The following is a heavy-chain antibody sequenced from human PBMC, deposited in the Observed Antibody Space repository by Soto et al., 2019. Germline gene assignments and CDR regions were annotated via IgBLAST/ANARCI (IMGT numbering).Heavy chain of an antibody. Sequence: SETLSLTCTVSGGSISSYYWSWIRQPPGKGLEWIGYIYYSGSTNYNPSLKSRVTISVDTSKNQFSLKLSSVTAADTAVYYCARVNREQQLAYFDYWGQGTLVTVSS. J-gene: IGHJ4*02. CDR2: IYYSGST. CDR3: ARVNREQQLAYFDY. CDR1: GGSISSYY. V-gene: IGHV4-59*01. D-gene: IGHD6-13*01.